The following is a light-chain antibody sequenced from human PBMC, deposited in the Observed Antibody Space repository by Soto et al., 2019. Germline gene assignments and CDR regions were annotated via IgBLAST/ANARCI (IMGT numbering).Light chain of an antibody. CDR3: CSYAGSRSLV. V-gene: IGLV2-11*01. J-gene: IGLJ3*02. CDR1: SSDIGAYNY. CDR2: DVY. Sequence: QPVLTQPRSVSGSPGESVTISCTGTSSDIGAYNYVFWYRQYPGKSPKLMIYDVYKRPSGVPDRFSGSKSANTASLTISGLQTEDEADYHCCSYAGSRSLVFGGGTKLTVL.